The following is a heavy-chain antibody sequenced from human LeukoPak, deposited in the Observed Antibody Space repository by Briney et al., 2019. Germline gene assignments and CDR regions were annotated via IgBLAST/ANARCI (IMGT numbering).Heavy chain of an antibody. Sequence: SETLSLTCTVSGGSIRSSYYYWGWIRQPPGRGLEWIGDISHSGSSHYNPSLKSRLSMSVDTSKNQFSLTLTAVTAADTAVYYCGRRPYFDILAGSQMWGTVDHWGQGALVTVSS. V-gene: IGHV4-39*07. CDR1: GGSIRSSYYY. D-gene: IGHD3-9*01. CDR3: GRRPYFDILAGSQMWGTVDH. J-gene: IGHJ4*02. CDR2: ISHSGSS.